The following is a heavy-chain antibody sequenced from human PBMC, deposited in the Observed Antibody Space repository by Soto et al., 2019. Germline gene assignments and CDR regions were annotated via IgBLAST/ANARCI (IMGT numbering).Heavy chain of an antibody. CDR1: GGTFSSYT. D-gene: IGHD3-3*02. V-gene: IGHV1-69*02. CDR2: IIPIIGKA. CDR3: AMSDDVIYHECSILLY. Sequence: QVQLVQSGAEVKKPGSSVKVSCKASGGTFSSYTFIWVRQAPGQGLEWMGRIIPIIGKATSAQNFKGRVTITADTFTRRGNLELSSLISEDAAGYYCAMSDDVIYHECSILLYWGQGTLVTVSS. J-gene: IGHJ1*01.